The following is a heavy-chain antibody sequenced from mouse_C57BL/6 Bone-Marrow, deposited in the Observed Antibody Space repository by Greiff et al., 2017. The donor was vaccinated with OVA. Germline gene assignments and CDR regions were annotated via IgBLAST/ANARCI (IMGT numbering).Heavy chain of an antibody. J-gene: IGHJ4*01. D-gene: IGHD2-3*01. CDR3: ARRFLYYYAMDY. CDR1: GFTFSSYG. CDR2: ISSGGSYT. Sequence: EVQLMESGGDLVKPGGSLKLSCAASGFTFSSYGMSWVRQTPDKRLEWVATISSGGSYTYYPDSVKGRFTISRDNAKNTLYLQMSSLKSEDTAMYYCARRFLYYYAMDYWGQGTSVTVSS. V-gene: IGHV5-6*01.